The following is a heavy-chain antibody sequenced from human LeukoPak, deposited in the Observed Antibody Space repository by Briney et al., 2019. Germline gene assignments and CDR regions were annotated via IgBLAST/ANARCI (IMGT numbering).Heavy chain of an antibody. CDR1: GFTFSSYW. D-gene: IGHD3-10*01. CDR3: AKEPHRFFGSGSYNVYGMDV. CDR2: IKQDGSEK. J-gene: IGHJ6*02. Sequence: GGSLRLSCAASGFTFSSYWMSWVRQAPGKGLEWVANIKQDGSEKYYVDSVKGRFTISRDNAKNSLYLQMNSLRAEDTAVYYCAKEPHRFFGSGSYNVYGMDVWGQGTTVTVSS. V-gene: IGHV3-7*03.